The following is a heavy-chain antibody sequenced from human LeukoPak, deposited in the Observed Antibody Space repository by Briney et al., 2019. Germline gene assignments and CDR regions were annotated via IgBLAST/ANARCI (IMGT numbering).Heavy chain of an antibody. CDR1: GYTLTGYY. CDR2: INLNSGCT. D-gene: IGHD5-12*01. Sequence: ASVKVSCKASGYTLTGYYMHWVRQAPAKGLAGMGWINLNSGCTNYAQDFHGMVTMTRDTSISTDYMELSRLRSDDSAVYYWARELRQNDYWGQGTLVTVSS. CDR3: ARELRQNDY. J-gene: IGHJ4*02. V-gene: IGHV1-2*02.